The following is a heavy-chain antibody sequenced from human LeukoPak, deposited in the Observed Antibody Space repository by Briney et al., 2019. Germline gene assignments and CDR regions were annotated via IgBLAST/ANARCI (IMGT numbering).Heavy chain of an antibody. CDR3: AKPPNSSGWYVFDY. Sequence: GGSLRLSWAASGFTFSSYGMHWVRQAPGKGLEWVAVISYDGSNKYYADSVKGRFTISRDNSKNTLYLQMNSLRAEDTAVYYCAKPPNSSGWYVFDYWGQGTLVTVSS. CDR1: GFTFSSYG. J-gene: IGHJ4*02. V-gene: IGHV3-30*18. D-gene: IGHD6-19*01. CDR2: ISYDGSNK.